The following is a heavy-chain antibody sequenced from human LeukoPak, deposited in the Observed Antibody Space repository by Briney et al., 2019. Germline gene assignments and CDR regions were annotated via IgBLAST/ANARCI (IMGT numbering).Heavy chain of an antibody. CDR3: ARHLDWNDGVDY. V-gene: IGHV5-51*01. CDR1: GYSFTSSW. Sequence: GESLKISCKGSGYSFTSSWIGWGRQVTGKGVEWRWMIYPGNCVTRYSPTFQGQVTIPAAQSIITAYLQWSSLKASHTAMYYCARHLDWNDGVDYWGKGTLVTVSS. CDR2: IYPGNCVT. D-gene: IGHD1-1*01. J-gene: IGHJ4*02.